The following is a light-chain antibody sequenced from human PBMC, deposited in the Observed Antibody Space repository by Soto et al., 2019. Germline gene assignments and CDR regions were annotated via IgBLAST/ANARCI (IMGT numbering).Light chain of an antibody. CDR1: SSNIGNNY. J-gene: IGLJ1*01. CDR2: DNN. V-gene: IGLV1-51*01. CDR3: GTWDNSLRAGV. Sequence: QSLLTLPPSVSAARGQKFTISCSGSSSNIGNNYVSWYQQLPGTAPKLLIYDNNKRPSGIPDRFSGSKSGTSATLGITGLQTGDEADYYCGTWDNSLRAGVFGTGTKVTVL.